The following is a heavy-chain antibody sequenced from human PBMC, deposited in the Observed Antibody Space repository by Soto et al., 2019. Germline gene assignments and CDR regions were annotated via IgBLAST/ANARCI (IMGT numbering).Heavy chain of an antibody. D-gene: IGHD5-18*01. CDR3: ARRSGYSDGSAYYYGMDV. J-gene: IGHJ6*02. CDR1: GYSFTSYW. Sequence: GESLQISCKGSGYSFTSYWIGWVRQMPGKGLEWMGIIYPGDSDTRYSPSFQGQVTISADKSISTAYLQWSSLKASDAAMYYCARRSGYSDGSAYYYGMDVWGQGTTVTVSS. CDR2: IYPGDSDT. V-gene: IGHV5-51*01.